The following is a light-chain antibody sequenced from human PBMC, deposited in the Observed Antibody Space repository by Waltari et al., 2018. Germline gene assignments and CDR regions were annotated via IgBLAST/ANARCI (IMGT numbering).Light chain of an antibody. CDR3: SSYAGSNNVV. CDR2: DVS. J-gene: IGLJ2*01. V-gene: IGLV2-8*01. CDR1: SSDVGRYNY. Sequence: QSALTQPPSASGSPGQSVTISCTGTSSDVGRYNYVSWYQQHPGKAPNLMIYDVSKRPSGVPVRLSGSKSGNTAALTGAGLQAEDEADYYCSSYAGSNNVVFGGGTKLTVL.